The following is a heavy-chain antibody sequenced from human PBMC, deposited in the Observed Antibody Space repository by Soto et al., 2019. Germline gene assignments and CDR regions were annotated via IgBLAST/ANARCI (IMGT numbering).Heavy chain of an antibody. D-gene: IGHD1-26*01. Sequence: EVQVLESGGGLVQPGGSLRLSCAASGFTFSNFGMNWVRQAPGKGLEWVSGVRSDGDTTYNAESVKGRFTVSRDTSRNTVYLQMNSLRAEDTAIYYCAKGKGVGATPDGANSWGQGTLVTVSS. J-gene: IGHJ4*02. CDR1: GFTFSNFG. CDR2: VRSDGDTT. V-gene: IGHV3-23*01. CDR3: AKGKGVGATPDGANS.